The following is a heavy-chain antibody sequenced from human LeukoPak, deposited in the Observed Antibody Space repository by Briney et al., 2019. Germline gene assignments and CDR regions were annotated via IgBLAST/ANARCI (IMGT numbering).Heavy chain of an antibody. V-gene: IGHV3-30*02. CDR2: IRYDGSNK. CDR3: AKEGNDWNQNYYDYYCVDV. D-gene: IGHD1-1*01. Sequence: GGSLRLSCAASGFTFSSYGMHWVRQAPGKGLEWVAFIRYDGSNKYYADSVKGRFTIPKNNSKNTLYLQMNSLRAEDTAVYYCAKEGNDWNQNYYDYYCVDVWGKGTTVTVSS. CDR1: GFTFSSYG. J-gene: IGHJ6*03.